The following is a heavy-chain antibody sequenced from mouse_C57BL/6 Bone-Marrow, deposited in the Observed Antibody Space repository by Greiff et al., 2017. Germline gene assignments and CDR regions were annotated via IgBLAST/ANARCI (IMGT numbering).Heavy chain of an antibody. J-gene: IGHJ4*01. V-gene: IGHV5-6*02. CDR2: ISSGGSYT. CDR1: GFTFSSYG. D-gene: IGHD1-1*01. Sequence: EVKLEESGGDLVKPGGSLKLSCAASGFTFSSYGMSWVRQTPDKRLEWVATISSGGSYTYYPDSVKGRFTISRDNAKNTLYLQMSSLKSEDTAMYYCARQEATLVAHYYAMDYWGQGTSVTVSS. CDR3: ARQEATLVAHYYAMDY.